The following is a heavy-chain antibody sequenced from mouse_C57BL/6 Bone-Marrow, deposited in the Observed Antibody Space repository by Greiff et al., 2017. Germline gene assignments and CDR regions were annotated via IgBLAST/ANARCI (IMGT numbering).Heavy chain of an antibody. CDR3: TTDRYYGSSYEYFDV. V-gene: IGHV14-4*01. Sequence: EVQLQQSGAELVRPGASVKLSCTASGFNIKDDYMHWVKQRPEQGLEWIGWIDPANGDTESASKFQGKATITADTSSNTAYLQISSLTSEDTAVYYCTTDRYYGSSYEYFDVWGTGTTVTVSS. CDR2: IDPANGDT. J-gene: IGHJ1*03. D-gene: IGHD1-1*01. CDR1: GFNIKDDY.